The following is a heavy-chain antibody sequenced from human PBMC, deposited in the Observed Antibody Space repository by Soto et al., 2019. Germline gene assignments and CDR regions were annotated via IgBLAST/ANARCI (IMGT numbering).Heavy chain of an antibody. Sequence: ASVKVSCKASGYTFTSYDINWVRQATGQGPEWMGWMNPNSGNTGYAQKLQGRVTMTRNTSISTAYMELSSLRSEDTAVYYCARGPAWDSGYDVRYCYYYMDVWGKGTTVTVSS. J-gene: IGHJ6*03. CDR3: ARGPAWDSGYDVRYCYYYMDV. D-gene: IGHD5-12*01. CDR2: MNPNSGNT. V-gene: IGHV1-8*01. CDR1: GYTFTSYD.